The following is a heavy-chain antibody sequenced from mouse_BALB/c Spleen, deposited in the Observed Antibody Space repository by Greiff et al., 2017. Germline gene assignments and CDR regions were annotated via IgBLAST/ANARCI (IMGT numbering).Heavy chain of an antibody. CDR1: GYSFTGYT. V-gene: IGHV1-26*01. CDR3: ARKDDYDERAMDY. D-gene: IGHD2-4*01. J-gene: IGHJ4*01. Sequence: LVKPGASMKISCKASGYSFTGYTMNWVKQSHGKNLEWIGLINPYNGGTSYNQKFKGKATLTVDKSSSTAYMELLSLTSEDSAVYYCARKDDYDERAMDYWGQGTSVTVSS. CDR2: INPYNGGT.